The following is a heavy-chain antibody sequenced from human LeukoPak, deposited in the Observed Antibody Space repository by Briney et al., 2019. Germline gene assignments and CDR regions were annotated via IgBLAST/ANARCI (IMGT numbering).Heavy chain of an antibody. J-gene: IGHJ4*02. D-gene: IGHD4-17*01. Sequence: PGESLRLSCAASGFTFSSYEMIWVRQAPGKGLEWVAYMSGSGTTIYYAASVKGRFTISRDNAKNSLYLQMNSLRAEDTAVYYCARDRSTVTTWVDYWGQGTLVTVSS. CDR1: GFTFSSYE. CDR2: MSGSGTTI. V-gene: IGHV3-48*03. CDR3: ARDRSTVTTWVDY.